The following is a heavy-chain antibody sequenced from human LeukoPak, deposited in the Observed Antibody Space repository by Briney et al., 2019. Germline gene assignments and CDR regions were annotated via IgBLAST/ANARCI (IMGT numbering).Heavy chain of an antibody. D-gene: IGHD6-13*01. V-gene: IGHV1-69*05. CDR1: GGTFISYA. CDR3: AREIPLIIAETPKDAFDI. J-gene: IGHJ3*02. Sequence: SVKVSCKASGGTFISYAISWVRQAPGQGLEWMGRIIPIFGTANYAQKFQGRVTITTDESTSTAYMELSSLRSEDTAVYYCAREIPLIIAETPKDAFDIWGQGTMVTVSS. CDR2: IIPIFGTA.